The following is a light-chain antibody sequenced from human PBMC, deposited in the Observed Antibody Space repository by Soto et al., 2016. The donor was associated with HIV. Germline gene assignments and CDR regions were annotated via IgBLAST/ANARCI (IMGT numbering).Light chain of an antibody. J-gene: IGLJ1*01. V-gene: IGLV3-21*03. CDR2: DDS. Sequence: SYELTQPPSVSVAPGKTASITCGGNNIGTKNVHWYKQKPGQAPVVVVYDDSDRPSGIPERFSGSKSGNMATLTISRVEAGDGADYYCQVWDSSSDHYVFGTGTEVTV. CDR1: NIGTKN. CDR3: QVWDSSSDHYV.